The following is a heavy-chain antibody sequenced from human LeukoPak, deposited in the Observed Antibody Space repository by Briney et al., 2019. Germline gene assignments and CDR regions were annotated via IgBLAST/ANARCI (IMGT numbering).Heavy chain of an antibody. CDR3: AKDYGDYKVWYYFDY. Sequence: PGGSLRLSCAASGFTFSSYGMHWVRQAPGKGLERVAFIRYDGSNKYYADSVKGRFTISRDNSKNTLYLQMNSLRAEDTAVYYCAKDYGDYKVWYYFDYWGQGTLVTVSS. CDR1: GFTFSSYG. J-gene: IGHJ4*02. CDR2: IRYDGSNK. V-gene: IGHV3-30*02. D-gene: IGHD4-17*01.